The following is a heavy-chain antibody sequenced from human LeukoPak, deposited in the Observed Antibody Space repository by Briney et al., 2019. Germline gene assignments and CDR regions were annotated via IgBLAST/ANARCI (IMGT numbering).Heavy chain of an antibody. J-gene: IGHJ4*02. Sequence: PSETLSLTCTVSGGSTSGGDYYWSWIRQPPGKGLEWIRYIYYSGSTYYNPSLKSGVTISVDTSKNQFSLKLSSVTAVDTAVYYRAREGNLGYCSGGSCYYFDYWGQGTLVTVSS. V-gene: IGHV4-30-4*01. D-gene: IGHD2-15*01. CDR3: AREGNLGYCSGGSCYYFDY. CDR1: GGSTSGGDYY. CDR2: IYYSGST.